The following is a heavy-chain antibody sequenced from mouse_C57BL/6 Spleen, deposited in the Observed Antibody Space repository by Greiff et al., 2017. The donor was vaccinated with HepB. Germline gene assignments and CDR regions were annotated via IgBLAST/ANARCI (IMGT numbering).Heavy chain of an antibody. Sequence: EVQLQQSGPELVKPGASVKISCKASGYSFTGYYMNWVKQSPEKSLEWIGEINPSTGGTTYNQKFKAKATLTVDKSSSTAYMQLKSLTSEDSAVYYCAREGILRGGFAYWGQGTLVTVSA. CDR1: GYSFTGYY. J-gene: IGHJ3*01. D-gene: IGHD1-1*01. CDR3: AREGILRGGFAY. CDR2: INPSTGGT. V-gene: IGHV1-42*01.